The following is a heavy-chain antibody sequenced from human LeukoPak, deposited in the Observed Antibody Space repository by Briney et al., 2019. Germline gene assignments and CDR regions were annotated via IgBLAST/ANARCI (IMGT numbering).Heavy chain of an antibody. CDR2: IYYSGST. J-gene: IGHJ4*02. D-gene: IGHD3-3*01. CDR1: GVSISSYY. CDR3: ARGDDFWSGFPDY. V-gene: IGHV4-59*01. Sequence: SETLSLTCTVSGVSISSYYWSWIRQPPGKGLEWIGYIYYSGSTNYNPSLKSRVTISVDTSKNQFSLKLSSVTAADTAVYYCARGDDFWSGFPDYWGQGTLVTVSS.